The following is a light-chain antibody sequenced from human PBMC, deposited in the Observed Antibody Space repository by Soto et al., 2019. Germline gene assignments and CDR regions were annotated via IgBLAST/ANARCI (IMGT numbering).Light chain of an antibody. CDR3: CSYGGSSALPYV. Sequence: QSALAQPASVSGSPEQSVTISCTGTSSDVGTYNLVSWYQQHPGKAPKLIIYEVTERPSGVSNRFSGSKFGNTACLTISGLLPEDEADYYCCSYGGSSALPYVFGTGTKVTVL. CDR1: SSDVGTYNL. V-gene: IGLV2-23*02. CDR2: EVT. J-gene: IGLJ1*01.